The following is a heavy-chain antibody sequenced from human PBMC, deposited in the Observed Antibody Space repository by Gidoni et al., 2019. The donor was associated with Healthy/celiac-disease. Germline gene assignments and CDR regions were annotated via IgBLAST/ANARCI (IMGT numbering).Heavy chain of an antibody. CDR2: INHSGST. CDR3: ARERGLRGSFDPFDI. D-gene: IGHD1-26*01. CDR1: GGSFSGYY. V-gene: IGHV4-34*01. J-gene: IGHJ3*02. Sequence: QVQLQQWGAGLLKPSETLSLTCAVYGGSFSGYYWSWIRQPPGKGLEWIGEINHSGSTNYNPSLKSRVTISVDTSKNQFSLKLSSVTAADTAVYYCARERGLRGSFDPFDIWGQGTMVTVSS.